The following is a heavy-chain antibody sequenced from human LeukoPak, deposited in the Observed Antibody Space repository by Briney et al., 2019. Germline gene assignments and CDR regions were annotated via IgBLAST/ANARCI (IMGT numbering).Heavy chain of an antibody. CDR3: ARSYSSSFDY. D-gene: IGHD6-13*01. CDR2: INHSGST. J-gene: IGHJ4*02. Sequence: SETLSLTCAVYGGSFSGYYWSWIRRPPGKGLEWIGEINHSGSTNYNPSLKSRVTISVDTSKNQFSLKLSSVTAADTAVYYCARSYSSSFDYWGQGTLVTVSS. V-gene: IGHV4-34*01. CDR1: GGSFSGYY.